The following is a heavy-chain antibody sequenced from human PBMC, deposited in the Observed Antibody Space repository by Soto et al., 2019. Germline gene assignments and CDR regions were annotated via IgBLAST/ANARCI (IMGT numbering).Heavy chain of an antibody. Sequence: PVGSLRLSCAASGFTFSSYAMSWVRQAPGKGLEWVSAISGSSGSTYYADSVKGRFTISRDNSKNTLYLQMNSLRAEDTAVYYCAKFWGKMIVVVITGYFDYWGQGTLVTGSS. CDR3: AKFWGKMIVVVITGYFDY. CDR2: ISGSSGST. D-gene: IGHD3-22*01. J-gene: IGHJ4*02. V-gene: IGHV3-23*01. CDR1: GFTFSSYA.